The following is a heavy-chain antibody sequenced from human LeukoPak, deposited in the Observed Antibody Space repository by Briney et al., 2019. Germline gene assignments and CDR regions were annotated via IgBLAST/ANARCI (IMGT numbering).Heavy chain of an antibody. CDR3: ARGGSNWFDP. Sequence: SVKVSCKASGGTFSSYAISWVRQAPGQGLEWMGGIIPIFGTANYAQKFQGRVTITADESTSTAYMELRSLRSDDTAVYYCARGGSNWFDPWGQGTLVTVSS. J-gene: IGHJ5*02. CDR1: GGTFSSYA. CDR2: IIPIFGTA. V-gene: IGHV1-69*13. D-gene: IGHD3-16*01.